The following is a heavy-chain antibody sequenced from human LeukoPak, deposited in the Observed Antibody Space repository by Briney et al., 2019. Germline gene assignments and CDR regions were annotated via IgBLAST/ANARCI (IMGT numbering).Heavy chain of an antibody. V-gene: IGHV4-39*07. CDR2: IYYRRST. CDR1: GGSMSSSSYY. D-gene: IGHD6-6*01. J-gene: IGHJ4*02. Sequence: PSETLSLTCTVSGGSMSSSSYYWGWIRQPPGRWLECIGIIYYRRSTYYNPSLKRRVTISVDTSKNQFSLKLSSVAAAYTAVYYCARDREYLDYWGQGTLVTVSS. CDR3: ARDREYLDY.